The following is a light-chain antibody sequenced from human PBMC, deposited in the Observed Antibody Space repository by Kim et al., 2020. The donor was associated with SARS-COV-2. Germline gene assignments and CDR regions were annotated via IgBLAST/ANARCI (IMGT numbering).Light chain of an antibody. CDR1: SSDVGGYNY. CDR3: SSCTSSSTYV. V-gene: IGLV2-14*03. Sequence: QSALTQPASVSGSPGQSITISCTGTSSDVGGYNYVSWYQQHPGKAPKLMIYDVSNRPSGVSNRFSGSKSGNTASLTISGLQVEDEADYYCSSCTSSSTYVFGTGTKVTVL. CDR2: DVS. J-gene: IGLJ1*01.